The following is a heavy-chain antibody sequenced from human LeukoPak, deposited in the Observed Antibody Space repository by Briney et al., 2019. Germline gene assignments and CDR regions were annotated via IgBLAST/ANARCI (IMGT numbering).Heavy chain of an antibody. CDR2: IKTDGSFS. CDR1: GFTFNSYW. Sequence: GGSLRLSCAAPGFTFNSYWMHWVRQAPGKGLVWVSRIKTDGSFSDYADAVKGRFTISIDNAKNTLYLQMNSLRAEDSAVYYCVKDRTTVTLFDYWGQGALVTVSS. D-gene: IGHD4-17*01. J-gene: IGHJ4*02. V-gene: IGHV3-74*01. CDR3: VKDRTTVTLFDY.